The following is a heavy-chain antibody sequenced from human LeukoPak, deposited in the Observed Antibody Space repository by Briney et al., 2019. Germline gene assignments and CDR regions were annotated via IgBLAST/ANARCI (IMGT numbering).Heavy chain of an antibody. CDR2: INHSGST. CDR3: ASGSGEEGY. Sequence: SETLSLTCAVYGGSFSGYYWSWIRQPPGKGLEGIGEINHSGSTNYNPSLNSRVTISVDTSKNQFSLKLSSVTAADTAVYYCASGSGEEGYWGQGTLVTVSS. D-gene: IGHD2-15*01. V-gene: IGHV4-34*01. J-gene: IGHJ4*02. CDR1: GGSFSGYY.